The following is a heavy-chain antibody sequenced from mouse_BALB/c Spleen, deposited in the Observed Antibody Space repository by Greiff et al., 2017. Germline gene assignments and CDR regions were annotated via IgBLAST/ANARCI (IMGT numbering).Heavy chain of an antibody. J-gene: IGHJ3*01. CDR3: AREGSAY. CDR2: INPGSGGT. V-gene: IGHV1-54*01. Sequence: QVQLQQSGAELVRPGTSVKVSCKASGYAFTNYLIEWVKQRPGQGLEWIGVINPGSGGTNYNEKFKGKATLTADKSSSTAYMQLSSLASDDSAVYFCAREGSAYWGQGTLVTVSA. CDR1: GYAFTNYL.